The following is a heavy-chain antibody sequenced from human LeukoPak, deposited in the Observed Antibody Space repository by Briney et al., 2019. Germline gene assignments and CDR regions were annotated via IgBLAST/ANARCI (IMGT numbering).Heavy chain of an antibody. CDR3: ARRRGSSERIDY. J-gene: IGHJ4*02. CDR2: IYPGDSET. CDR1: GYSFTNYW. V-gene: IGHV5-51*01. D-gene: IGHD1-26*01. Sequence: GESLKISCKGSGYSFTNYWIGWVRQMPGEGLEWMGLIYPGDSETRYSPSFQGQVIISVDKSISTAYLQWSSLKASDTAMCYCARRRGSSERIDYWGQGTLVTVSS.